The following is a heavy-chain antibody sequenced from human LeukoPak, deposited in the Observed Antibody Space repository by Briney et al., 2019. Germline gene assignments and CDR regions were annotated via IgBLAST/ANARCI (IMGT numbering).Heavy chain of an antibody. D-gene: IGHD6-13*01. CDR2: IYYSGST. Sequence: SETLSLTCTVSGGSISSYYWGWIRQPPGKGLEWIGSIYYSGSTYYNPSLKSRVTISVDTSKNQFSLKLSSVTAADTAVYYCARADSSSWSYNWFDPWGQGTLVTVSS. CDR1: GGSISSYY. CDR3: ARADSSSWSYNWFDP. J-gene: IGHJ5*02. V-gene: IGHV4-39*07.